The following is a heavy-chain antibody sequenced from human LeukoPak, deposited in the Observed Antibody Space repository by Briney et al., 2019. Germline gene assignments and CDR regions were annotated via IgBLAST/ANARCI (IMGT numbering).Heavy chain of an antibody. J-gene: IGHJ4*02. CDR1: GYIFTNYW. CDR3: ARRSGNFQADYNFDY. CDR2: IYPGDSDT. Sequence: GESLKISCKGCGYIFTNYWIAWVRQMPGKGLEWMGIIYPGDSDTRYSPSFQGQVTISADKSISTAYLQWSSLKASDTAMYYCARRSGNFQADYNFDYWGQGTLVTVSS. D-gene: IGHD1-26*01. V-gene: IGHV5-51*01.